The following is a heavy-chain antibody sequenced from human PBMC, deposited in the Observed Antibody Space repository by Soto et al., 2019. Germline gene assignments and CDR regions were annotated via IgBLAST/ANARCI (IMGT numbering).Heavy chain of an antibody. CDR1: GFTFSKYA. V-gene: IGHV3-23*01. Sequence: GGSLRLSCAASGFTFSKYAMTWARQAPGKGLEWVSAISYNGGGTYYVDSVKGRFTVSRDNSKNTLYLQMNSLRAEDTAVYYCAKGGVGDYFSHFDYWGQGTLVTVSS. D-gene: IGHD4-17*01. CDR3: AKGGVGDYFSHFDY. CDR2: ISYNGGGT. J-gene: IGHJ4*02.